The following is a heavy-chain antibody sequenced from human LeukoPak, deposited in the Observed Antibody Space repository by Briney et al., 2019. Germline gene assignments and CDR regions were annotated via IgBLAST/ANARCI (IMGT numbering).Heavy chain of an antibody. CDR1: GASINSYH. CDR2: ISSSRRV. Sequence: SETLSLTCSVSGASINSYHWSWIRQSAGKGLEWIGRISSSRRVDYNPSLENRISMSVDTSRNELLPQLHSVTAADSGVYYCAALHHFGHGAPRTWGQATLVAVS. J-gene: IGHJ5*02. CDR3: AALHHFGHGAPRT. V-gene: IGHV4-4*07. D-gene: IGHD3/OR15-3a*01.